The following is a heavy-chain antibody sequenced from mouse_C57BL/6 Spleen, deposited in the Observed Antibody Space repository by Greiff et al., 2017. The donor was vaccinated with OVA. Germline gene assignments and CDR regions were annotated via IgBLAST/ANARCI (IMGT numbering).Heavy chain of an antibody. CDR3: ARAHYYGYDGYFDY. D-gene: IGHD2-2*01. CDR1: GYTFTSYW. Sequence: VQLQQSGAELVRPGSSVKLSCKASGYTFTSYWMHWVKQRPIQGLEWIGNIDPSDSETHYNQKFKDKATLTVDKSSSTAYMQLSSLTSEDSAVYYCARAHYYGYDGYFDYWGQGTTLTVSS. J-gene: IGHJ2*01. V-gene: IGHV1-52*01. CDR2: IDPSDSET.